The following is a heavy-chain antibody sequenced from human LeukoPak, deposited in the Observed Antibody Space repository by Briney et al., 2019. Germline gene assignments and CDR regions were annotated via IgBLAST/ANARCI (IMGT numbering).Heavy chain of an antibody. D-gene: IGHD4-11*01. V-gene: IGHV3-20*04. Sequence: GGSLRLSCAASGFTFDDYGMSWVRQAPGKGLEWVSGINWNGGSTGYADAVKGRFTISRDNANNSLYLQMNSLRAEDTALYYGARTAVVGPNNYYYYYLEVLGKGTTVTVCS. CDR2: INWNGGST. CDR3: ARTAVVGPNNYYYYYLEV. J-gene: IGHJ6*03. CDR1: GFTFDDYG.